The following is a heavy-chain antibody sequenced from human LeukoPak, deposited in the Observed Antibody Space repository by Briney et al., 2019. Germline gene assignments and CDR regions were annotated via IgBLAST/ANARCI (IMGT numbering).Heavy chain of an antibody. CDR3: ARQGRYCSSTSCYTWFAP. D-gene: IGHD2-2*02. J-gene: IGHJ5*02. CDR1: GGSFSGYY. Sequence: PSETLSLTCAVYGGSFSGYYWSWIREPPGKGLEWIGEINHSGSTNYNPSLKSRVTISVDTSKNQFSLKLSSVPAADTAVYYCARQGRYCSSTSCYTWFAPWGQGTLVTVSS. V-gene: IGHV4-34*01. CDR2: INHSGST.